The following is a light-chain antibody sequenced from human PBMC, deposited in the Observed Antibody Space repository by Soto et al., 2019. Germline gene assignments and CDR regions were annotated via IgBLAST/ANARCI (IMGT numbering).Light chain of an antibody. J-gene: IGKJ1*01. V-gene: IGKV1-9*01. CDR3: QQYNNYFGT. CDR1: QGIDSS. Sequence: ILLTQSPSSLSASVGDRVTITCRASQGIDSSFAWYQQKPGKAPKLLIYAASSLQSGVPSRFSGSGSGTEFTLTIRSLQPDDCATYYCQQYNNYFGTFGQGTKVDIK. CDR2: AAS.